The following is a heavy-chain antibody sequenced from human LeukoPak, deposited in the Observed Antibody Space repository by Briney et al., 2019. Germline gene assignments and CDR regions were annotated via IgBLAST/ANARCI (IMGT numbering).Heavy chain of an antibody. J-gene: IGHJ6*03. D-gene: IGHD3-10*01. V-gene: IGHV4-61*02. CDR3: ARIITMVRGVAPYYMDV. Sequence: SETLSLTCTVSGGSITSSSYYWSWIRQPAGKGLEWIGRIYTSGSTNYNPSLKSRVTISVDTSKNQFSLKLSSVTAADTAVYYCARIITMVRGVAPYYMDVWGKGTTVTISS. CDR2: IYTSGST. CDR1: GGSITSSSYY.